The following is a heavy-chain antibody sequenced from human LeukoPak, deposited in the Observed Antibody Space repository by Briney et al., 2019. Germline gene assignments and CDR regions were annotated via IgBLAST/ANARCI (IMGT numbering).Heavy chain of an antibody. Sequence: SETLSLTCTVSGGSINSNIYYWGWIGQAPGKGLEWIGRIDDSGSTYYNPSLKSRVTASVDTSEYQFFRQLSSVAAADAARYDCARCREAPGRGYWYFHLWGRGPRLTVSS. CDR2: IDDSGST. J-gene: IGHJ2*01. D-gene: IGHD6-13*01. V-gene: IGHV4-39*01. CDR1: GGSINSNIYY. CDR3: ARCREAPGRGYWYFHL.